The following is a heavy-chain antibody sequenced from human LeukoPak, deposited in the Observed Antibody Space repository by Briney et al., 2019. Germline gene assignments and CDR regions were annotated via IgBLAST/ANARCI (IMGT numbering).Heavy chain of an antibody. J-gene: IGHJ6*03. CDR2: ISSSGTTI. V-gene: IGHV3-48*02. CDR1: GFTFSAYS. D-gene: IGHD1-14*01. Sequence: GRSLRLSCAASGFTFSAYSMNWVRQAPGKGLEWVSYISSSGTTIYYADSVKGRFTISRDNSKNTLYFQMNSLIYEDTAVYYCAKTGFQWGEYFYYMDVWGKGTTVTVSS. CDR3: AKTGFQWGEYFYYMDV.